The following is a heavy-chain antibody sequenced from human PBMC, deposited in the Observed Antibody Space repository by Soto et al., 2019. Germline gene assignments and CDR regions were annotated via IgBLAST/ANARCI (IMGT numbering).Heavy chain of an antibody. CDR3: ASALLDFGDYYFHY. J-gene: IGHJ4*02. V-gene: IGHV4-4*07. Sequence: PSETLSLTCTVSGASISSYYWIWIRQPAGKGLEWIGRVFISGSTNYNPSLGSRVTMSVDTSKNQFSLRLSSVTAADTAVYYCASALLDFGDYYFHYWGQGALVTVSS. CDR2: VFISGST. D-gene: IGHD4-17*01. CDR1: GASISSYY.